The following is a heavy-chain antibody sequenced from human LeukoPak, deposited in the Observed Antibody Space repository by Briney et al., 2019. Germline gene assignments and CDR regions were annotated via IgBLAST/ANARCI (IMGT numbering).Heavy chain of an antibody. CDR1: GFTFSNYA. D-gene: IGHD6-13*01. V-gene: IGHV3-30-3*01. J-gene: IGHJ4*02. CDR3: ARGLYSSSGLDPYYFDY. CDR2: ISYDGSNK. Sequence: GGSLRLSCAASGFTFSNYAIHWVRQAPGKGLEWVAVISYDGSNKYYADSVKGRFTISRDNSKNTLYLQMNSLRAEDTAVYYCARGLYSSSGLDPYYFDYWGQGTLVTVSS.